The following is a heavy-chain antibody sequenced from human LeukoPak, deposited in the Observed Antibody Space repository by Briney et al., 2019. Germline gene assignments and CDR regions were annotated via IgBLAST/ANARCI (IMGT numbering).Heavy chain of an antibody. J-gene: IGHJ4*02. CDR2: IYYSGST. V-gene: IGHV4-59*01. Sequence: PSETLSLTCTVSGGSISSYYWSWIRQPPGKGLEWIGYIYYSGSTNYNPSLKSRVTISVDTSKNQFSLKLSSVTAADTAVYYCARVSQRVAVAGFDYWGQGTLVTVSS. CDR3: ARVSQRVAVAGFDY. D-gene: IGHD6-19*01. CDR1: GGSISSYY.